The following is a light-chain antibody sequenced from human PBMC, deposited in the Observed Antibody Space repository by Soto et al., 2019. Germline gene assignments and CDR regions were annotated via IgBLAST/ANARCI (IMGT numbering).Light chain of an antibody. V-gene: IGKV1-9*01. CDR3: QQLNRYPGIT. J-gene: IGKJ5*01. CDR2: AAS. CDR1: QGISSY. Sequence: DIQLTQSPSFLSASVGDRVTITCRASQGISSYLAWYQQKPGKAPKLLIYAASTLQSVVPSRFSGSGSGTEFTLTISSLQPADFATYYCQQLNRYPGITFGQGTRLEIK.